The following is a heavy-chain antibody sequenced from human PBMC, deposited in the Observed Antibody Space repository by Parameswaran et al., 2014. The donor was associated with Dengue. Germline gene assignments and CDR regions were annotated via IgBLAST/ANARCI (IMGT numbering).Heavy chain of an antibody. J-gene: IGHJ4*02. D-gene: IGHD3-9*01. CDR3: ARDEGITIFYGGYFDY. CDR2: ISYDGSNK. V-gene: IGHV3-30*04. Sequence: WIRQPPGKGLEWVAVISYDGSNKYYADSVKGRFTISRDNSKNTLYLQMNSLRAEDTAVYYCARDEGITIFYGGYFDYWGQGTLVTVSS.